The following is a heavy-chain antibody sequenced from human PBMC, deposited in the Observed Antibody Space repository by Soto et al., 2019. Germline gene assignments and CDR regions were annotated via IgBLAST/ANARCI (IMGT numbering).Heavy chain of an antibody. Sequence: QVQLQESGPGLLNPSQTLSLTCSVSGDSVSSAGYYWGWIRQHPGKGLEWLGYMHYSGNTYYNPSLKRRVPTSGDTSKNQFSLNLSSVTAADTAVYYCARLSTVINYFDYWGQGTLITVSS. V-gene: IGHV4-31*03. CDR2: MHYSGNT. D-gene: IGHD2-2*01. CDR3: ARLSTVINYFDY. J-gene: IGHJ4*02. CDR1: GDSVSSAGYY.